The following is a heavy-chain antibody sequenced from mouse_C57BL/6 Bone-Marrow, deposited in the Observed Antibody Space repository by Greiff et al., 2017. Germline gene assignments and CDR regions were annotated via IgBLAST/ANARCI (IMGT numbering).Heavy chain of an antibody. CDR3: ARWGIWLGPSTVVAPYFDY. V-gene: IGHV1-37*01. Sequence: EVQGVESGPELVKPGASVKISCKASGYSFTGYFMNWVKQSHGKSLEWIGRINPYNGDTFYNQKFKGKATLTVDKSSSTAHMELLSLTSEDFAVYYCARWGIWLGPSTVVAPYFDYWGQGTTLTVSS. J-gene: IGHJ2*01. CDR1: GYSFTGYF. CDR2: INPYNGDT. D-gene: IGHD1-1*01.